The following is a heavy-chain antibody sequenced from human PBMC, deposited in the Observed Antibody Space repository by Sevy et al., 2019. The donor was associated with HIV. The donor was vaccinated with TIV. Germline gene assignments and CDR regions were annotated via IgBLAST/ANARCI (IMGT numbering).Heavy chain of an antibody. Sequence: GGFLRLSCAASGFTFSSYSMNWVRQAPGKGLEWVSSISGISNYIYYADSVKVRFTISRDNAKSSLYLQMNSLRAEDTAVYYCARTGCSITSCLTADAFDIWGQGTLVTVSS. CDR2: ISGISNYI. D-gene: IGHD2-2*01. CDR1: GFTFSSYS. J-gene: IGHJ3*02. V-gene: IGHV3-21*06. CDR3: ARTGCSITSCLTADAFDI.